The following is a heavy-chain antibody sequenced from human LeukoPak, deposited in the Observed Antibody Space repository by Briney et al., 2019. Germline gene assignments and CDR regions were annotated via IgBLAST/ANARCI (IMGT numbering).Heavy chain of an antibody. CDR2: IYSCGST. J-gene: IGHJ4*02. V-gene: IGHV3-66*01. Sequence: PGGSLRLSCAASGFTVSSNYMSWVRQAPGKGLEWVSVIYSCGSTYYADSVKGRFTISRDNSNNTLYLQMNSLRAEDTAVYYCARRENYYDSSGYYSHYFDYWGREPWSPSPQ. CDR3: ARRENYYDSSGYYSHYFDY. CDR1: GFTVSSNY. D-gene: IGHD3-22*01.